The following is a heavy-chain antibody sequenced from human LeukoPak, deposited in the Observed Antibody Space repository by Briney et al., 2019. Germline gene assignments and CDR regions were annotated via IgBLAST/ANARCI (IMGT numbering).Heavy chain of an antibody. CDR2: ISGSGGRT. CDR1: GFTFRSYA. CDR3: ASKLTSGY. J-gene: IGHJ4*02. D-gene: IGHD4-17*01. Sequence: GGSLRLSCAASGFTFRSYAMSWVRQAPGKGLEWVAAISGSGGRTYYADSVKGRFTISRDNSKNTLYMQMNSLRAEDTAVYYCASKLTSGYWGQGTLVTVSS. V-gene: IGHV3-23*01.